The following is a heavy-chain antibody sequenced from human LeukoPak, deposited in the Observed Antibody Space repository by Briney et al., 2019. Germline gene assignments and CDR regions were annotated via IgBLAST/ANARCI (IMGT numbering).Heavy chain of an antibody. CDR1: GFTVHSNY. CDR3: VKDNPLDY. V-gene: IGHV3-66*03. D-gene: IGHD1-14*01. Sequence: GGSLRLSCAASGFTVHSNYMSWVRQAPGKGLEWVSVIDRSGVTHYADSVKGRFTISRDNSKNTLYLHINSLRAEDTAVYYCVKDNPLDYWGQGTLVIVSS. J-gene: IGHJ4*02. CDR2: IDRSGVT.